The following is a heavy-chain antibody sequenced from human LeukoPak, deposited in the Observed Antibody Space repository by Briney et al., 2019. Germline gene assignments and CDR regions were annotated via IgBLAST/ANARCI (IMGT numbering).Heavy chain of an antibody. CDR2: IIPILAIA. J-gene: IGHJ3*02. Sequence: ASVKVSCKASGGTFTSNAISWVRQAPGQGLEWMGRIIPILAIANYAQKFQGRVTITADKSTSTAYMELNSLRSEDAPVYYCAIDIVEATRGKPGNVIDIWGQGTMFTVSS. CDR3: AIDIVEATRGKPGNVIDI. CDR1: GGTFTSNA. D-gene: IGHD1-26*01. V-gene: IGHV1-69*04.